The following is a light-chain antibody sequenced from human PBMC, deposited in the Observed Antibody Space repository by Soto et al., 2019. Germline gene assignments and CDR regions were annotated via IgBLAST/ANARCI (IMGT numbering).Light chain of an antibody. Sequence: QSALTQPASVSGSPGQSITISCPGTSSDVGGYNYVSWYQHHPGTAPKLMIYAVSNRPSGVSNRFSGSKSGNTASLTISGLQPEDEADYYCSSYTTSNTRQIVVGTGTKLTVL. V-gene: IGLV2-14*03. CDR2: AVS. J-gene: IGLJ1*01. CDR1: SSDVGGYNY. CDR3: SSYTTSNTRQIV.